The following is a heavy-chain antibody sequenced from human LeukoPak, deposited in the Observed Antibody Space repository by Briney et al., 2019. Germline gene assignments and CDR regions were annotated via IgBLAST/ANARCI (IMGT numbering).Heavy chain of an antibody. CDR2: MNPNSGNT. J-gene: IGHJ4*02. V-gene: IGHV1-8*01. CDR3: ARGLVGRPENDY. Sequence: ASVKVSCKASGYTFTSYDINWVRRATGQGLEWMGWMNPNSGNTGYAQKFQGRVTMTRNTSISTAYMELSRLRSDDTAVYYCARGLVGRPENDYWGQGTLVTVSS. CDR1: GYTFTSYD. D-gene: IGHD6-6*01.